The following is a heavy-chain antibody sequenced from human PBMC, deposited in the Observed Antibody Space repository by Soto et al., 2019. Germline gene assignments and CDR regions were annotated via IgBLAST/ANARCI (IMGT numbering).Heavy chain of an antibody. D-gene: IGHD3-10*01. CDR3: ARSYYYGSGSYYFDY. CDR2: IYYSGST. V-gene: IGHV4-39*07. J-gene: IGHJ4*02. CDR1: GASIRSSTFY. Sequence: SETLSLTCTVSGASIRSSTFYWGWIRQPPGKGLESIANIYYSGSTNYNPSLKSRVTISVDTSKNQFSLKLSSVTAADTAVYYCARSYYYGSGSYYFDYWGQGTLVTVSS.